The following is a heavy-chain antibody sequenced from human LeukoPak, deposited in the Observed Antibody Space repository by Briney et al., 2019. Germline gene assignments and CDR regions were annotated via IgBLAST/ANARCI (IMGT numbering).Heavy chain of an antibody. J-gene: IGHJ3*02. CDR1: GGSFSGYY. D-gene: IGHD1-1*01. CDR3: AREWVKLDDAFDI. Sequence: SETLSLTCAVYGGSFSGYYWSWIRQPPGKGLEWIGEINHSGSTNYNPSLKSRVTMSVDTSKNQFSLKLSSVTAADTAVYYCAREWVKLDDAFDIWGQGTMVTVSS. V-gene: IGHV4-34*01. CDR2: INHSGST.